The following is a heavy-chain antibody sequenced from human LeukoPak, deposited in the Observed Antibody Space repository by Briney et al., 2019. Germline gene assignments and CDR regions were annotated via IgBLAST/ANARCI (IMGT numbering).Heavy chain of an antibody. V-gene: IGHV1-2*06. CDR1: GYTFTGYY. D-gene: IGHD3-10*01. CDR2: INPNSGGT. Sequence: ASVKVSCKASGYTFTGYYMHWVRQAPGQGLEWMGRINPNSGGTNYAQKFQGRVTMTRDTSISTAYMELSRPRSDDTAVYYCARGSYYGSGNDYWGQGTLVTVSS. J-gene: IGHJ4*02. CDR3: ARGSYYGSGNDY.